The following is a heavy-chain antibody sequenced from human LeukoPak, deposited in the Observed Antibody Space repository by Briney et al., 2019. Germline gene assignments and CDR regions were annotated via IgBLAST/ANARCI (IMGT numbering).Heavy chain of an antibody. V-gene: IGHV3-48*03. D-gene: IGHD3-10*02. CDR2: ISGSGSST. J-gene: IGHJ6*04. CDR1: GFTFSNYV. Sequence: PGGSLRLSCAASGFTFSNYVMTWVRQAPGKGLEWVSEISGSGSSTFYADSVKGRFTISRDNAKNSLYLQMNSLRAEDTAVYYCAELGITMIGGVWGKGTTVTISS. CDR3: AELGITMIGGV.